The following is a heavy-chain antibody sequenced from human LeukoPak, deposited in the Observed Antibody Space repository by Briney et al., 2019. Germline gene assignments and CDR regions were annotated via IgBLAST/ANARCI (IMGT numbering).Heavy chain of an antibody. CDR3: ARDLPYSSSWESIDY. CDR1: GYTLTELS. Sequence: ASVKVSCKVSGYTLTELSMHWVRQAPGKGLEWMGGFDPEDGETFYAQKFQGRVTMTEDTSTDTAYMELSSLRSEDTAVYYCARDLPYSSSWESIDYWGQGTLVTVSS. J-gene: IGHJ4*02. D-gene: IGHD6-13*01. CDR2: FDPEDGET. V-gene: IGHV1-24*01.